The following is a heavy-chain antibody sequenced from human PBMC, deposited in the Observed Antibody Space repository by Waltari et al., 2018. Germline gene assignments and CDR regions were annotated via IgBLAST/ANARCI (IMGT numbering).Heavy chain of an antibody. V-gene: IGHV2-5*01. D-gene: IGHD4-17*01. CDR1: GFSLSTSGVG. J-gene: IGHJ6*02. CDR3: ADSRNYGDWDYYYYYGMDV. CDR2: SYWKDDK. Sequence: QITLKESGPTLVKPTQTLTLTCTFSGFSLSTSGVGVGWIRQPPGKALEWLALSYWKDDKRYSPSLKSRLTITKDTSKNQVVLTMTNMDPVDTATYYCADSRNYGDWDYYYYYGMDVWGQGTTVTVSS.